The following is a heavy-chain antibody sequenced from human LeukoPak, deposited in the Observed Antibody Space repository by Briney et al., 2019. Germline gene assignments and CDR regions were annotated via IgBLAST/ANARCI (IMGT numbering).Heavy chain of an antibody. V-gene: IGHV4-59*08. CDR2: IYYSGST. CDR1: GGSISSYY. D-gene: IGHD5-18*01. Sequence: SETLSLTCTVSGGSISSYYWSWIRQPPGKGLEWIGYIYYSGSTNYNPSLKSRVTISVDTSKNQFSLKLSSVTAADTAVYYCARIVDTAMVYGMDVWGQGTTVTVSS. CDR3: ARIVDTAMVYGMDV. J-gene: IGHJ6*02.